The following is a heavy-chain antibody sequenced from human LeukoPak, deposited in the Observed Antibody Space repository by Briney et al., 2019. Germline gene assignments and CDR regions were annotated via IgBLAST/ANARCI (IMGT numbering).Heavy chain of an antibody. CDR2: ISAYNGNT. J-gene: IGHJ5*02. V-gene: IGHV1-18*01. D-gene: IGHD2-2*02. CDR1: GYTFTSYG. CDR3: AREGGLGYCSSTSCYRPSPWFDP. Sequence: ASVKVSCKASGYTFTSYGISWVRQAPGQGLEWMGLISAYNGNTNYAQKLQGRVTMTTDTSTSTAYMELRSLRSDDTAVYYCAREGGLGYCSSTSCYRPSPWFDPWGQGTLVTVSS.